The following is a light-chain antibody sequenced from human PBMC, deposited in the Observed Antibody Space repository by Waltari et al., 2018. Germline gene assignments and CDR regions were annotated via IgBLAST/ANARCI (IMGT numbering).Light chain of an antibody. CDR2: GSI. V-gene: IGLV1-40*01. CDR3: QSYDSSLTGFWV. Sequence: QSLLTQPPSVSGAPGQRITISCTGSRSNIGAGYEVHRSQHFPGTPPKLLIFGSINRASGVPDRFSGSKSGTSASLAITGLQPEDEADYYCQSYDSSLTGFWVFGGGTKLTVV. J-gene: IGLJ3*02. CDR1: RSNIGAGYE.